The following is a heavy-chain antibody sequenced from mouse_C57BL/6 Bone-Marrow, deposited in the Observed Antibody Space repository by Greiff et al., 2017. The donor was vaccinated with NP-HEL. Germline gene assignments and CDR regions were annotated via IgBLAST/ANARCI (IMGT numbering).Heavy chain of an antibody. CDR2: INYDGSST. Sequence: EVQLVESEGGLGQKGRCRQLSCPASGFTFSDYYMAWVRQVPEKGLEWVANINYDGSSTYYLDSLKSRFIISRDNAKNILYLQMSSLKSEDTATYYCARYSNYGAMDNGGQGTSVTVSS. D-gene: IGHD2-5*01. V-gene: IGHV5-16*01. CDR1: GFTFSDYY. J-gene: IGHJ4*01. CDR3: ARYSNYGAMDN.